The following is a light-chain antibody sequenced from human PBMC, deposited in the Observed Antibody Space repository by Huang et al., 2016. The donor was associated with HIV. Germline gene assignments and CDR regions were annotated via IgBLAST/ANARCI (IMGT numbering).Light chain of an antibody. CDR3: MQASHGAAT. J-gene: IGKJ1*01. CDR1: RSLVYGDGNIY. CDR2: KLS. V-gene: IGKV2-30*01. Sequence: DVLLTQSPLSLPVTLGQPAFITCKSNRSLVYGDGNIYLNWFHQRPGHSPRRLIYKLSSRDSGVPDRCGAGASGTDFTLWISEVEAEDVGDYYCMQASHGAATFGQGTRVDIK.